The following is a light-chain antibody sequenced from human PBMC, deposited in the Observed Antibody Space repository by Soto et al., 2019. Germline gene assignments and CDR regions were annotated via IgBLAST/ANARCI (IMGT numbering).Light chain of an antibody. CDR3: QRYNNWPLT. J-gene: IGKJ4*01. V-gene: IGKV4-1*01. CDR1: QSVLYSSNNKNY. CDR2: WAS. Sequence: DIVMTHSPDSLAVSLGERATINCKSSQSVLYSSNNKNYLAWYQQKPGQPPKLLIYWASTRESGVPDRFSGSGSGTDFTLTINSLQSEDFVVYYCQRYNNWPLTFGGGTKVDI.